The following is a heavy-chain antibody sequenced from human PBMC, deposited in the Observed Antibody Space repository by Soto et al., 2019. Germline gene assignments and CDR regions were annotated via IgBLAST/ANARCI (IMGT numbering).Heavy chain of an antibody. J-gene: IGHJ5*02. CDR1: GGSISSYY. D-gene: IGHD3-9*01. Sequence: KASETLSLTCTVSGGSISSYYWSWIRQPPGKGLEWIGYIYYSGSTNYNPSLKSRVTISVDTSKNQFSLKLSSVTAADTAVYYCARDFDQRWFDPWGQGTLVTVSS. V-gene: IGHV4-59*01. CDR2: IYYSGST. CDR3: ARDFDQRWFDP.